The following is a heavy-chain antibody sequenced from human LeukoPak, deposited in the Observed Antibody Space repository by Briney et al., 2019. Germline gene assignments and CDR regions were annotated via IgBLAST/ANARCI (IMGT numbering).Heavy chain of an antibody. Sequence: GGSLRLSCAASGFTFSSYGMPWVRQAPGKGLEWVAFIRYDGSNKYYADSVKGRFTISRDNSKNTLYLQMNSLRAEDTAVYYCARGAIRDGYNYDAFDIWGQGTMVTVSS. D-gene: IGHD5-24*01. CDR1: GFTFSSYG. CDR3: ARGAIRDGYNYDAFDI. J-gene: IGHJ3*02. CDR2: IRYDGSNK. V-gene: IGHV3-30*02.